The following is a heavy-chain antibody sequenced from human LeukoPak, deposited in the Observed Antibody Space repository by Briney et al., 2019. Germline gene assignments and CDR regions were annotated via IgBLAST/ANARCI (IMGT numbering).Heavy chain of an antibody. D-gene: IGHD6-6*01. CDR1: GFTFSSYA. CDR3: AKGPLREQFVLGHFDY. V-gene: IGHV3-23*01. CDR2: ISGSGGST. Sequence: GASLRLSCAASGFTFSSYAMSWVRQAPGKGLEWVSAISGSGGSTYYADSVKGRFTISRDNSKNTLYLQMNSLRAEDTAVYYCAKGPLREQFVLGHFDYWGQGTLVTVSS. J-gene: IGHJ4*02.